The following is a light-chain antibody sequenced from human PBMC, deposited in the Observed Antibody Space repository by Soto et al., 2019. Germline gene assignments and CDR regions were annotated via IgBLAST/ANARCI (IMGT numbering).Light chain of an antibody. V-gene: IGKV3-20*01. CDR1: QSVSSN. CDR2: GAS. Sequence: EIVLRQSPGALALSPWERATLSCMASQSVSSNLAWYQQKPGQAPRLLIYGASNRATGIPDRFSGSGSGTDFTLTISRLEPEDFAVYYCQQYGNSPITFGQGTRLEIK. CDR3: QQYGNSPIT. J-gene: IGKJ5*01.